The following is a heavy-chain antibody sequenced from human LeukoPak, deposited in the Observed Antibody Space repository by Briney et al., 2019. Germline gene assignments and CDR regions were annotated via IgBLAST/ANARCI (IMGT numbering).Heavy chain of an antibody. CDR2: INPNSGGT. V-gene: IGHV1-2*02. Sequence: AASVKVSCKASGYTFTGYYMHWVRQAPGQGLEWMGWINPNSGGTNYAQKFQGRVTMTRDTSTSTAYMELSRLRSDDTAVYYCVGKAPTYYYYGMDVWGQGTTVTVSS. J-gene: IGHJ6*02. CDR1: GYTFTGYY. D-gene: IGHD4-23*01. CDR3: VGKAPTYYYYGMDV.